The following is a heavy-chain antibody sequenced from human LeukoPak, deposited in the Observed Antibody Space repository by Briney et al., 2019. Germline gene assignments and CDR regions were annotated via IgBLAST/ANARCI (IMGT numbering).Heavy chain of an antibody. V-gene: IGHV4-34*01. CDR2: INHSGST. J-gene: IGHJ4*02. Sequence: SETLSLTCAVYGGSFSGYYWSWIRQPPGKGLEWIGEINHSGSTNYNPSLKSRVTISVDTSKNQFSLKLSSVTAADTAVYYCARLSGVPPGYWGQGTLVTVSS. CDR1: GGSFSGYY. D-gene: IGHD3-16*02. CDR3: ARLSGVPPGY.